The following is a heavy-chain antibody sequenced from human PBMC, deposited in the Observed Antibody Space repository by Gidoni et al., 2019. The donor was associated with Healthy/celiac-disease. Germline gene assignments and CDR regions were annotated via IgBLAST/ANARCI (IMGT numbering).Heavy chain of an antibody. CDR3: ARHYTQGKGHIGPTPEDTIQY. J-gene: IGHJ4*02. CDR1: GYSFTSYW. V-gene: IGHV5-51*01. CDR2: IYPGDSDT. Sequence: EVQLVQSGAEVKKPGESLKISCKGSGYSFTSYWIGWVRQMPGKGLEWMGIIYPGDSDTRYSPSFQGQVTISADKSISTAYLQWSSLKASDTAMYYCARHYTQGKGHIGPTPEDTIQYWGQGTLVTVSS. D-gene: IGHD3-16*01.